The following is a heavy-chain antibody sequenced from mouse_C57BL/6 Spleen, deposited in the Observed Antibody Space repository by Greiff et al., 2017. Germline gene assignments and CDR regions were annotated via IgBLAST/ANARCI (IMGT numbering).Heavy chain of an antibody. CDR3: ARGDYDRAWFAY. J-gene: IGHJ3*01. D-gene: IGHD2-4*01. CDR1: GYSITSGYY. V-gene: IGHV3-6*01. CDR2: ISYDGSN. Sequence: EVQRVESGPGLVKPSQSLSLTCSVTGYSITSGYYWNWIRQFPGNKLEWMGYISYDGSNNYNPSLKNRISITRDTSKNQFFLKLNSVTTEDTATYYCARGDYDRAWFAYWGQGTLVTVSA.